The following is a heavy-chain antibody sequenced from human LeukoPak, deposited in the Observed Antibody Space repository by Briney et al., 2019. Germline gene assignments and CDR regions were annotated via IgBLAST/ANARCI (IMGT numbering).Heavy chain of an antibody. V-gene: IGHV3-23*01. D-gene: IGHD3-3*01. Sequence: GGSLRLSCAASGFTFSSYAMGWVRQAPGKGLEWVSAISGSGGSTYYADSVKGRFTISRDNSKNTLYLQMNSLRAEDTAVYYCAKDRRASYYDFWSAVDAFDIWGQGTMVTVSS. CDR3: AKDRRASYYDFWSAVDAFDI. CDR2: ISGSGGST. CDR1: GFTFSSYA. J-gene: IGHJ3*02.